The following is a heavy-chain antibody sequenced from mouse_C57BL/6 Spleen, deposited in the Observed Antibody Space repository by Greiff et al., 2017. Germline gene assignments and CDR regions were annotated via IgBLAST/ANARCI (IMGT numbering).Heavy chain of an antibody. CDR3: ARRGDYDDWYFDV. CDR2: ISGGGGNT. J-gene: IGHJ1*03. CDR1: GFTFSSYT. D-gene: IGHD2-4*01. Sequence: EVMLVESGGGLVKPGGSLKLSCAASGFTFSSYTMSWVRQTPEKRLEWVATISGGGGNTYYPDSVKGRFTISRDNAKNTLYLQMSSLRSEDTALYYCARRGDYDDWYFDVWGTGTTVTVSS. V-gene: IGHV5-9*01.